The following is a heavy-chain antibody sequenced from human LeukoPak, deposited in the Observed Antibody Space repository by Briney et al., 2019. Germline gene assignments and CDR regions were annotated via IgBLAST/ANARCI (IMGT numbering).Heavy chain of an antibody. CDR3: ARGLSKRYYDSSGHHAFDI. CDR1: GGSFSGYY. V-gene: IGHV4-34*01. CDR2: INHSGST. D-gene: IGHD3-22*01. Sequence: PSETLSLTCAVYGGSFSGYYWSWIRHPPGKGLEWIGEINHSGSTNYNPSLKSRVTISVDTSKNQFSLKLSSVTAADTAVYYCARGLSKRYYDSSGHHAFDIWGQGTMVTVSS. J-gene: IGHJ3*02.